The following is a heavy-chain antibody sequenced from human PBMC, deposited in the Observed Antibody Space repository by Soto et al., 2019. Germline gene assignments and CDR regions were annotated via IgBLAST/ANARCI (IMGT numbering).Heavy chain of an antibody. V-gene: IGHV3-7*01. CDR1: GFTFSNYW. CDR3: ASAAAAGTLWALSWFDP. D-gene: IGHD6-13*01. Sequence: PGGSLRLSCAASGFTFSNYWMSWVRQAPGKGLEWVANVKQDGSEKYYVDSVKGRFTISRDNAKNSLYLQMNSLRAEDTAVYYCASAAAAGTLWALSWFDPWGQGTLVTVSS. CDR2: VKQDGSEK. J-gene: IGHJ5*02.